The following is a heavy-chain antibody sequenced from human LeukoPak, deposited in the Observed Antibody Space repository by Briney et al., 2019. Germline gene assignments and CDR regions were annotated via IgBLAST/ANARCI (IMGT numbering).Heavy chain of an antibody. CDR3: ARDAQRGFDYSNSLEY. V-gene: IGHV3-33*01. CDR1: GFTFNHYG. CDR2: IWSDGTNQ. J-gene: IGHJ4*02. Sequence: GGSLRLSCAAAGFTFNHYGMHWVRQAPGKGLQWVAVIWSDGTNQYYGDSVKGRFTISRDDSGNTVYLQMNSPRPEDTGVYYCARDAQRGFDYSNSLEYWGQGTPVTVST. D-gene: IGHD4-11*01.